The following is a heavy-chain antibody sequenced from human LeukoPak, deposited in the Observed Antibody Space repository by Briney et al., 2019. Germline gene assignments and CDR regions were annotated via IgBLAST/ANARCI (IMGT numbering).Heavy chain of an antibody. V-gene: IGHV3-64*01. Sequence: GGSLRLSCAASGFTFSSYAMHWVRQAPGKGLEYVSAISSNGGSTYYANSVKGRFTIPRDNSKNTLYLQMGSLRAEDMAVYYCARDRFWSGYYYFDYWGQGTLVTVSS. CDR2: ISSNGGST. D-gene: IGHD3-3*01. CDR1: GFTFSSYA. CDR3: ARDRFWSGYYYFDY. J-gene: IGHJ4*02.